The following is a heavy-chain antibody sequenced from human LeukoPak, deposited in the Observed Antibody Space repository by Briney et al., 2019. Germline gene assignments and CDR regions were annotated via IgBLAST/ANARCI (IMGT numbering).Heavy chain of an antibody. J-gene: IGHJ4*02. D-gene: IGHD3-22*01. CDR1: GFTFSSDW. CDR3: ARMYYYDSSDY. V-gene: IGHV3-7*01. Sequence: GGCRRLSWAAAGFTFSSDWMSWVRQAPGKGLEWVAKIKQDGSEKYYVDSVKGRFTISRDNAKNSLYLQMNSLRAEDTAVYDCARMYYYDSSDYWGQGTLVTVSS. CDR2: IKQDGSEK.